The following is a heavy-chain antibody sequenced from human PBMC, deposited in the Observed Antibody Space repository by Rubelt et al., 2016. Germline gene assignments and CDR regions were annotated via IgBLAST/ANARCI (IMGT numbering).Heavy chain of an antibody. CDR3: ARHRPDY. V-gene: IGHV3-23*01. Sequence: EWVSAFSGSGGSTYYADSVKGRFTISRDNSKNTLYLQMNSLRAEDTAVYYCARHRPDYWGQGTLVTVSS. J-gene: IGHJ4*02. CDR2: FSGSGGST.